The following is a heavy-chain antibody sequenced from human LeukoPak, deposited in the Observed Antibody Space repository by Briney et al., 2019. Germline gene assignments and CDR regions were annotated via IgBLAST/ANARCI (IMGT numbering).Heavy chain of an antibody. V-gene: IGHV3-74*01. CDR1: GFTFSSYW. CDR3: ARVGVPQYAFDI. Sequence: GGSLRLSCVASGFTFSSYWMHWVRHVPGKGPVWVSRINSDGRITSYADSVKGRFTISRDNAKNTLYLQMNSLRAEDTAVYSCARVGVPQYAFDIWGQGTWVTVSS. J-gene: IGHJ3*02. D-gene: IGHD2-2*01. CDR2: INSDGRIT.